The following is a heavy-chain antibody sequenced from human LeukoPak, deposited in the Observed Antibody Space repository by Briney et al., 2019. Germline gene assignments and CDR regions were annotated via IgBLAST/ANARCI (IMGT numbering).Heavy chain of an antibody. CDR2: ISYDGSDK. CDR1: GFTFSSYG. D-gene: IGHD2-2*01. CDR3: AKDFERYCSSTSCESN. V-gene: IGHV3-30*18. Sequence: GGSLRLSCAASGFTFSSYGMHWVRQAPGKGLEWVAVISYDGSDKYYADSVKGRFTISRDNSKNTLYLQMNSLRAEDTAVYYCAKDFERYCSSTSCESNWGQGTLVTVSS. J-gene: IGHJ4*02.